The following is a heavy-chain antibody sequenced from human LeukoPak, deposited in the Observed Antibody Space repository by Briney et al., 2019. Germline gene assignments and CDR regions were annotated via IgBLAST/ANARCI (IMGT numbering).Heavy chain of an antibody. CDR2: IPYDGSNK. J-gene: IGHJ4*02. Sequence: GGSLRLSCAASGFTFSSYGMHWVRQAPGKGLEWVAFIPYDGSNKYYADSVKGRFTISRDNSKNTLYLQMNSLRAEDTAVSYCARREVYFDYWGQGTLVTVSS. CDR1: GFTFSSYG. D-gene: IGHD1-14*01. CDR3: ARREVYFDY. V-gene: IGHV3-30*02.